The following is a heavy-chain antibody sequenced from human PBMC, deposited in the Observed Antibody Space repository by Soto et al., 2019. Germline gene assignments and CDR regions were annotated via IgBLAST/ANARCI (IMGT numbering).Heavy chain of an antibody. Sequence: QITLKESGPTLVKPTQTLTLTCTFSGFSLTASGEGVAWIRQPPGKALEWLALIFWNGDKFYSSSLKSRLTITKDTSKTQVVLTMTNMDPVDAATYYCARSVIGPATPQIDYWGQGTLVTVSS. CDR1: GFSLTASGEG. J-gene: IGHJ4*02. D-gene: IGHD2-15*01. CDR2: IFWNGDK. CDR3: ARSVIGPATPQIDY. V-gene: IGHV2-5*01.